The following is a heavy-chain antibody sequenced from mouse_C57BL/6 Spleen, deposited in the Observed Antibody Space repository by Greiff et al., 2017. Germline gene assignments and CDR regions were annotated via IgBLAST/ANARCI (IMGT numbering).Heavy chain of an antibody. V-gene: IGHV1-55*01. D-gene: IGHD2-14*01. Sequence: QVQLQQPGAELVKPGASVKMSCKASGYTFTSYWITWVKQRPGQGLEWIGDIYPGSGSTHYNEKFKSKATLTVDTSSSTAYMQLSSLTSDDSAVYYFARSVLVRIYFDYWGQGTTLTVSS. J-gene: IGHJ2*01. CDR3: ARSVLVRIYFDY. CDR1: GYTFTSYW. CDR2: IYPGSGST.